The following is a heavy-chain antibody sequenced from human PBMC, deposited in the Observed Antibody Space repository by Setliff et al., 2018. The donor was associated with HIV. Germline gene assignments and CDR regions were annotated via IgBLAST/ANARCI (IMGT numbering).Heavy chain of an antibody. CDR1: GDTLSNYA. V-gene: IGHV1-69*06. Sequence: GASVKVSCKASGDTLSNYAISWVRQAPGQGLEWMGGIIPIFGTANYAQKFEGRVTITADKSTSTAYMEVNSLRFEDTAVYYCARVFHYSAGSYSLDYWGQETLVTVSS. D-gene: IGHD3-10*01. CDR2: IIPIFGTA. J-gene: IGHJ4*01. CDR3: ARVFHYSAGSYSLDY.